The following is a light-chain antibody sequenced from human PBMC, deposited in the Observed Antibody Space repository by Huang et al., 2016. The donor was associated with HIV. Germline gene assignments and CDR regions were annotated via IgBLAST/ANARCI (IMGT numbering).Light chain of an antibody. CDR2: AAS. Sequence: DILMTQSPPSLSASAGDRVIITCRASHDIHTYLNWYQHKPGKAPQLLIYAASSLQSGVPSRFYGSGSGTDFTLTISSLQPEDFGSYYCQQSFNTPWTFGQGTKVEIK. J-gene: IGKJ1*01. CDR1: HDIHTY. V-gene: IGKV1-39*01. CDR3: QQSFNTPWT.